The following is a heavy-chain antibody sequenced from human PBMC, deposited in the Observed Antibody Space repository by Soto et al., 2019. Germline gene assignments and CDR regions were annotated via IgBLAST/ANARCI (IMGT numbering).Heavy chain of an antibody. J-gene: IGHJ4*02. CDR3: ARLVYDTRLNYMYFDF. D-gene: IGHD3-10*01. Sequence: SETLPHTCTVSGFSLTIGNWWTLFRQSPQRGLEYIGEIFHDGTANYYPSFERRVAMSVDTSRNQFSLKLTSVTAADTAVYFCARLVYDTRLNYMYFDFWGPGTLVTV. V-gene: IGHV4-4*02. CDR1: GFSLTIGNW. CDR2: IFHDGTA.